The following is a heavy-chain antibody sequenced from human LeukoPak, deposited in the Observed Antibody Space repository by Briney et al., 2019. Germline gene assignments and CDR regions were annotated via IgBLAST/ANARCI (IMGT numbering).Heavy chain of an antibody. D-gene: IGHD3-22*01. CDR3: ARPLHYYDSIGWYFDL. Sequence: PSETLSLTCTVSGGSISSYYWSWIRQPPGKGLEWIGYIYYSGSTNYNPSLKSRVTISVDTSKNQFSLKLSSVTAADTAVYYCARPLHYYDSIGWYFDLWGRGTLVTVSS. CDR1: GGSISSYY. CDR2: IYYSGST. V-gene: IGHV4-59*08. J-gene: IGHJ2*01.